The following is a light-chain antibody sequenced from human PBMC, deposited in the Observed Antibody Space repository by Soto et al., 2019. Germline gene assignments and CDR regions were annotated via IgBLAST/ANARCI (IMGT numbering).Light chain of an antibody. V-gene: IGLV2-14*01. CDR2: EVS. Sequence: QSALTQPASVSGSPGQSIIISCTGTSTDVGDYNYVSRYQQHPGKAPKLMIYEVSSRPSGVSTRFSGSKSGNTASLTISGLQAEDEADYYCSSYTTSTTWVFGGGTKLTVL. J-gene: IGLJ3*02. CDR1: STDVGDYNY. CDR3: SSYTTSTTWV.